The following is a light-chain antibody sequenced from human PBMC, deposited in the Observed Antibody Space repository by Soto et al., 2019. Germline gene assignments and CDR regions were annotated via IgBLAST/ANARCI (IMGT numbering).Light chain of an antibody. J-gene: IGKJ1*01. CDR3: QHWS. CDR1: QTINRW. CDR2: KAS. Sequence: IQITQSPSTVSASVGDRVTITCRASQTINRWLAWYQQKPGEVPKLLIYKASVLESGVPSRFSGSGSGTEFTLTISRLQPEDVATYYCQHWSFGQGTKVHIK. V-gene: IGKV1-5*03.